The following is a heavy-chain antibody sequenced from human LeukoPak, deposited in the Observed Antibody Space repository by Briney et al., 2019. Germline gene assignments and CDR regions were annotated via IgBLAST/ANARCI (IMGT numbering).Heavy chain of an antibody. CDR3: AKGPMVRGDV. D-gene: IGHD3-10*01. J-gene: IGHJ4*02. CDR2: ISGSGDRT. V-gene: IGHV3-23*01. Sequence: GGSLRLFCAASGFTFSSSAMNWVRQAPGKGLEWVSSISGSGDRTYYADSVKGRFTISRDNSKNTLYLQMNSLRAEDTAVYYCAKGPMVRGDVWGQGTLVTVSS. CDR1: GFTFSSSA.